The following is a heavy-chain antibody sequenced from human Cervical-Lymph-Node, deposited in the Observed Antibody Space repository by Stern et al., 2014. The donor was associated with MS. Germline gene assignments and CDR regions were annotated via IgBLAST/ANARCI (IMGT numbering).Heavy chain of an antibody. CDR1: GGTFSNYA. V-gene: IGHV1-69*01. CDR2: IIPLLGTA. Sequence: DQLVESGADVKKPGSSVKVYCKASGGTFSNYAINWLRQAPGQGLEWMGGIIPLLGTAHYAQQFQGRVTISADEYTSTVYMELFSLRSDDTAVYYCARDETGIAFDIWGQGTMVIVSS. CDR3: ARDETGIAFDI. J-gene: IGHJ3*02. D-gene: IGHD3-9*01.